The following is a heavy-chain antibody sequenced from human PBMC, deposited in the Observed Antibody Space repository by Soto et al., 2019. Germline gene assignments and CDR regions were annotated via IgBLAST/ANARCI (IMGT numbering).Heavy chain of an antibody. CDR2: MNPGDGST. D-gene: IGHD3-10*02. J-gene: IGHJ4*02. CDR3: ARSYVQSRHIDY. Sequence: QVQLVQSGAEVKKPGASVKVSCQASGYSITAYYLHWVRQVPGQGFEWMGVMNPGDGSTRSSQGFQGRVTMTADTSTSTVYMELSSLRSEDTAVYYCARSYVQSRHIDYWGQGTLVTVSS. V-gene: IGHV1-46*01. CDR1: GYSITAYY.